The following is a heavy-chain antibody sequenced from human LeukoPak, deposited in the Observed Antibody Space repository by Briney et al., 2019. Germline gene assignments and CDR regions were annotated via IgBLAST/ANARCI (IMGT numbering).Heavy chain of an antibody. CDR3: ARAHNWKYGSFDF. J-gene: IGHJ4*02. CDR1: GFTFSSYA. D-gene: IGHD1-7*01. Sequence: GGSLRLSCAASGFTFSSYAMHWVRQAPGKGLEWVAVISYDGSNKYYADSVKGRFTISRDNSKNTLYLQMNSLRAEDTAVYYCARAHNWKYGSFDFWGQGTLVTVSS. CDR2: ISYDGSNK. V-gene: IGHV3-30*04.